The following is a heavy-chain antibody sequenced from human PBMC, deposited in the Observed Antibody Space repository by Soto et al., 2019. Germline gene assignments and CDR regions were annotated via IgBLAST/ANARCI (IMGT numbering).Heavy chain of an antibody. D-gene: IGHD2-2*01. CDR2: IIPISGTA. Sequence: QVQLVQSGAEVKKPGSSVKVSCKASGGTFSSYAISWVRQAPGQGLEWMGGIIPISGTANYAQKFQARVTITADESTSTVSMELSSLRSEDTAVYFCARSQGSSTSLEIYYYYYYGMDVWGQGTTVTVSS. J-gene: IGHJ6*02. CDR3: ARSQGSSTSLEIYYYYYYGMDV. CDR1: GGTFSSYA. V-gene: IGHV1-69*01.